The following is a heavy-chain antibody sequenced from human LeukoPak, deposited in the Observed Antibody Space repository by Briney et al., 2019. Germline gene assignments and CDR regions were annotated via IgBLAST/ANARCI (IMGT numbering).Heavy chain of an antibody. Sequence: PSETLSLTCTVSGGSISSGGYYWSWIRQPPGKGLEWIGYIYHSGSTYYNPSLKSRVTISVGRSKNQFSLKLSSVTAADTAVYYCARVPYSGSSERLFDYWGQGTLVTVSS. J-gene: IGHJ4*02. CDR2: IYHSGST. V-gene: IGHV4-30-2*01. CDR1: GGSISSGGYY. CDR3: ARVPYSGSSERLFDY. D-gene: IGHD1-26*01.